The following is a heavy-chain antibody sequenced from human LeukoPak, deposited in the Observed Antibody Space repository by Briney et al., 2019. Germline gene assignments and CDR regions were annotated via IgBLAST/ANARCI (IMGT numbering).Heavy chain of an antibody. V-gene: IGHV4-39*02. CDR3: ARDHRSTYYYYYGMDV. CDR2: IYSSGYT. J-gene: IGHJ6*02. D-gene: IGHD6-13*01. Sequence: SETLSLTCTVSGGSIRSSTYYWAWIRQPTGKGLEWIGSIYSSGYTYYNPSLKSRITISVDTSKNQFSLKLSSVTAADTAIYYCARDHRSTYYYYYGMDVWGQGTTVTVSS. CDR1: GGSIRSSTYY.